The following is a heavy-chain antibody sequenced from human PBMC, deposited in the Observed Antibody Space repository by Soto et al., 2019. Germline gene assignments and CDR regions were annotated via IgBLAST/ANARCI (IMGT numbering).Heavy chain of an antibody. V-gene: IGHV5-51*01. CDR2: IYPGDSDT. CDR1: GYSFTSYW. CDR3: ARRDTVTPGSYGMDV. Sequence: GESLKISCKGSGYSFTSYWIGWVRQMPGKGLEWVGIIYPGDSDTRYSPSFQGQVTISADKSISTAYLQWSSLKASDTAMYYCARRDTVTPGSYGMDVWGQGTTVTVSS. D-gene: IGHD4-4*01. J-gene: IGHJ6*02.